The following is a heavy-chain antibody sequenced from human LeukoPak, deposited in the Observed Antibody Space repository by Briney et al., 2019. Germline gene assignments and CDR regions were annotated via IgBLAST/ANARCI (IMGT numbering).Heavy chain of an antibody. Sequence: GGSLRLSCTASGFTFGDYAMSWFRQAPGKGLEWVSYISGGSSFTYYVDSVKGRFTISRDNAKNSLYLQMNSLRAEDTAVYYCAKAFGRGESSDYFDYWGQGTLVTVSS. CDR2: ISGGSSFT. V-gene: IGHV3-11*06. D-gene: IGHD3-10*01. CDR3: AKAFGRGESSDYFDY. CDR1: GFTFGDYA. J-gene: IGHJ4*02.